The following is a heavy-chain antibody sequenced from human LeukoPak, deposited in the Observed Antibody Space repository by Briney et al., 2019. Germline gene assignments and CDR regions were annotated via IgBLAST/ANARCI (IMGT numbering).Heavy chain of an antibody. J-gene: IGHJ6*02. V-gene: IGHV1-69*04. CDR2: IIPILGIA. CDR3: ARAVPEGNYYGMDV. Sequence: GASVKVSCKASGGTFSSYAISWVRQAPRQGLEWMGRIIPILGIANYAQKFQGRVTITADKSTSTAYMELSSLRSEDTAVYYCARAVPEGNYYGMDVWGQGTTVTVSS. CDR1: GGTFSSYA.